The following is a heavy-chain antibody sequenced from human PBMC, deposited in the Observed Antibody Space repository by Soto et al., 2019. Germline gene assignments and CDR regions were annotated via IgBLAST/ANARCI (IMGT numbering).Heavy chain of an antibody. D-gene: IGHD5-12*01. CDR1: GFTFSKYA. Sequence: EVQVLESGGGLVQPGGSPRLSCATSGFTFSKYAMTWVRQAPGKGLEWVSSINGGGGTTYYADSVKGRFTVSRDNSKSTLYLEMSSLRAEDTAVFYCAKYPGYSVYGATYFDYWGQGTLVTVSS. CDR3: AKYPGYSVYGATYFDY. V-gene: IGHV3-23*01. J-gene: IGHJ4*02. CDR2: INGGGGTT.